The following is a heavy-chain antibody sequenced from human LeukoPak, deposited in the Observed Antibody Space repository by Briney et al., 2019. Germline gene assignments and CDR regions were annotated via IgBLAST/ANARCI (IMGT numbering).Heavy chain of an antibody. CDR1: GFTFSSYG. CDR2: IWYDGSHK. Sequence: GGSLRLSCAASGFTFSSYGMHWVRQAPGKGLEWVAVIWYDGSHKCYADSVKGRFTISRDNSKNTLHLQMNSLRAEDTAVYYCARDLLLWFGELSGDSDYWGQGTLVTVSS. V-gene: IGHV3-33*01. J-gene: IGHJ4*02. D-gene: IGHD3-10*01. CDR3: ARDLLLWFGELSGDSDY.